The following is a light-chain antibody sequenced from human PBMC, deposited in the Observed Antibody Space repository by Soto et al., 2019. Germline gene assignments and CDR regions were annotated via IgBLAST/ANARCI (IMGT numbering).Light chain of an antibody. V-gene: IGKV1-5*03. J-gene: IGKJ3*01. CDR3: QKYNSYLT. Sequence: DIQMTQSPSTLSASVGDRVTITCRASQSISSWFAWYQQKPGKAPKLLIYKASSVDSGGPSRFSGSGSGTEFTLTISSLQPDDFATYYCQKYNSYLTFGQGTKVDIK. CDR1: QSISSW. CDR2: KAS.